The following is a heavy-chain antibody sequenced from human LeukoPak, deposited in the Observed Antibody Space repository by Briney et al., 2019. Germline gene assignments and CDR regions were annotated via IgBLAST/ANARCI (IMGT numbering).Heavy chain of an antibody. CDR3: TMAGEFGVLVMVIDY. Sequence: GGSLRLSCAASGFTFSNAWMSWVRQAPGKGLEWVGRIKSKTDGGTTDYAAPVKGRFTISRDDSKNTLYLQMNSLKTEDTAVYYYTMAGEFGVLVMVIDYWGPGTLVTVSS. CDR2: IKSKTDGGTT. V-gene: IGHV3-15*01. CDR1: GFTFSNAW. D-gene: IGHD3-3*01. J-gene: IGHJ4*02.